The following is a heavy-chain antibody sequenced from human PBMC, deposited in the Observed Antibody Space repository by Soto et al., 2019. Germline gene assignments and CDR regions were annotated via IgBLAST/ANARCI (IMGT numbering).Heavy chain of an antibody. Sequence: QVQLVQSGAEVKKPGSSXKVSCKASGGTFSSYAISWVRQAPGQGLEWMGGIIPIFGTANYAQKFQGRVTITADESTSTAYMELSSLRSEDTXVXXXXXXXXXXXXXXFDYWGQGTLVTVSS. V-gene: IGHV1-69*12. CDR2: IIPIFGTA. CDR1: GGTFSSYA. J-gene: IGHJ4*02. CDR3: XXXXXXXXXXXFDY.